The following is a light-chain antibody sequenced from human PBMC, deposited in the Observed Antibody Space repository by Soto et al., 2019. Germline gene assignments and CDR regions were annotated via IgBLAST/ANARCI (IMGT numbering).Light chain of an antibody. CDR3: QQYGSSPM. Sequence: EIVLTQSPGTLSLSPGERATLSCRASQSVSSSYLAWYQQKPDQAPRLLIYGASSRATGIPDRFSGSGSGTDFTLNISRLEPEDFAVYYCQQYGSSPMFGQGTKVEIK. V-gene: IGKV3-20*01. J-gene: IGKJ1*01. CDR1: QSVSSSY. CDR2: GAS.